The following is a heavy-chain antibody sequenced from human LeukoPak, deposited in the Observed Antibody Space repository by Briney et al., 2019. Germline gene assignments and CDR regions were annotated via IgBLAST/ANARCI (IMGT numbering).Heavy chain of an antibody. CDR2: IYYSGST. CDR1: GGSISSYY. D-gene: IGHD2-21*02. Sequence: SETLSLTCTVSGGSISSYYWSWIRHPPGKGLEWIGYIYYSGSTNYNPSLKSRITISVDTSKNQFSLKLSSVTAADTAVYYCARGDTVTAIRYWGQGTLVTVSS. V-gene: IGHV4-59*01. CDR3: ARGDTVTAIRY. J-gene: IGHJ4*02.